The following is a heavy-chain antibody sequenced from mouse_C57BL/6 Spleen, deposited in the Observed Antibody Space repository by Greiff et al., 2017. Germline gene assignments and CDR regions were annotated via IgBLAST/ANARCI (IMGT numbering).Heavy chain of an antibody. V-gene: IGHV1-74*01. CDR3: ATYYSNYNDFDY. CDR1: GYTFTSYW. CDR2: IHPSDSDT. D-gene: IGHD2-5*01. Sequence: QVKLQQPGAELVKPGASVKVSCKASGYTFTSYWMHWVKQRPGQGLEWIGRIHPSDSDTNYNQKFKGKATLTVDKSSSTAYMQLSSLTSEDSAVYYCATYYSNYNDFDYWGQGTTLTVSS. J-gene: IGHJ2*01.